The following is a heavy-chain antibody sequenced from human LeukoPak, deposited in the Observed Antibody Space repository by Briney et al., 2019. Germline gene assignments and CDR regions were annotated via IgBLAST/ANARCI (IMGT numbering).Heavy chain of an antibody. CDR1: GFTFSSYS. V-gene: IGHV3-21*01. CDR3: ARVVSSPGGDAFDI. CDR2: ISSSSGYI. J-gene: IGHJ3*02. Sequence: PGGSLRLSCAASGFTFSSYSMNWVRQAPGKGLEWVSSISSSSGYIYYADSVKGRFTISRDNAKNSLYLQMNSLRAEDTAVYYCARVVSSPGGDAFDIWGQGTMVTVSS. D-gene: IGHD2-2*01.